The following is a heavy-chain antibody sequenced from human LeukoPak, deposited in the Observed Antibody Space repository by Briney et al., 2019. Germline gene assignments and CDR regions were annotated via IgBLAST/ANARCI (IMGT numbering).Heavy chain of an antibody. D-gene: IGHD6-19*01. J-gene: IGHJ3*02. Sequence: SETLSLTCTVSGGSISSSSYYWGWIRQPPGKGLEWIGSIYYSGSTYYNPSLKSRVTISVDTSKNQFSLKLSSVTGADTGVYYCARRSVAVAGTSNDAFDIWGQGGMVTVSS. CDR3: ARRSVAVAGTSNDAFDI. V-gene: IGHV4-39*01. CDR2: IYYSGST. CDR1: GGSISSSSYY.